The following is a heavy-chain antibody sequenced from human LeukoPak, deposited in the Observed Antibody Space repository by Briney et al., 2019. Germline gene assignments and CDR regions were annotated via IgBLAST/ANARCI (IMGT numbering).Heavy chain of an antibody. J-gene: IGHJ5*02. CDR3: TRRVSATRWFDP. D-gene: IGHD2-15*01. CDR2: INSDGSTT. Sequence: GGSLRLSCAASGFTFSSYWMHWVRQPPGKGLVWVSRINSDGSTTNYADSVKGRFTISKDNAENTLYLQMNSLRVEDTAVYYCTRRVSATRWFDPWGQGTLVTVSS. CDR1: GFTFSSYW. V-gene: IGHV3-74*01.